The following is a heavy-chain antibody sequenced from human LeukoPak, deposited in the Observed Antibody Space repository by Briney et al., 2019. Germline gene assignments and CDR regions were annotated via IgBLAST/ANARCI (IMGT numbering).Heavy chain of an antibody. Sequence: ASVKVSCKASGYTFTSYDINWVRQATGQGLEWMGWMNPNSGNTGYAQKLQGRVTMTTDTSTSTAYMELRSLRSDDTAVYYCARDDSSSWLLFDPWGQGTLVTVSS. CDR1: GYTFTSYD. CDR2: MNPNSGNT. V-gene: IGHV1-8*01. CDR3: ARDDSSSWLLFDP. D-gene: IGHD6-13*01. J-gene: IGHJ5*02.